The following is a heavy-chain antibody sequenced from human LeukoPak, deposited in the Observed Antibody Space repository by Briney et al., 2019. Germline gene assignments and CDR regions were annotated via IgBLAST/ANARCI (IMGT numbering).Heavy chain of an antibody. D-gene: IGHD6-13*01. Sequence: SETLSLTCTVSGGSISSYYWSWIRQPPGKGLEWIGYIYYSGSTNYNPSLKSRVTISVGTSKNQFSLKLSSVTAADTAVYYCARGTAAAEFDPWGQGTLVTVSS. CDR3: ARGTAAAEFDP. CDR2: IYYSGST. J-gene: IGHJ5*02. CDR1: GGSISSYY. V-gene: IGHV4-59*01.